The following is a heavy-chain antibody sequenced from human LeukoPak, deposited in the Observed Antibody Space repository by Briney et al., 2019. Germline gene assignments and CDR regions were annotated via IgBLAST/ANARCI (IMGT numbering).Heavy chain of an antibody. CDR2: IYHSGTT. J-gene: IGHJ4*02. Sequence: PSETLSLTCGVSGYSITSGYFWGWIRQPPGKGLEWIGSIYHSGTTNYNPSLRSRVTISVDTSKNQFSLKLSSVTAADTAVYYCARPPDSSDYGAAFDFWGQGTLVTVST. CDR3: ARPPDSSDYGAAFDF. CDR1: GYSITSGYF. D-gene: IGHD4-17*01. V-gene: IGHV4-38-2*01.